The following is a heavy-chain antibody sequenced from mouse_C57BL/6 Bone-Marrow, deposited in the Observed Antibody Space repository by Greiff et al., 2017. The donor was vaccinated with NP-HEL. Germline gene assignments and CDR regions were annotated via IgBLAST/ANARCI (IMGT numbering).Heavy chain of an antibody. Sequence: EVKLVESEGGLVQPGSSMKLSCTASGFTFSDYYMAWVRQVPEKGLEWVENINYDGSSTYYLEYLKSSSIFSIDNATNILYLQLSSLKSEDTAAYYCAREGGICRRTYAKDIWDRGPSVSVSA. CDR1: GFTFSDYY. J-gene: IGHJ4*01. V-gene: IGHV5-16*01. CDR3: AREGGICRRTYAKDI. CDR2: INYDGSST. D-gene: IGHD5-2*01.